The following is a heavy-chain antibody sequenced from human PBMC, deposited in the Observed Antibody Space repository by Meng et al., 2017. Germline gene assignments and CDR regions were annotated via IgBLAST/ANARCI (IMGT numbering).Heavy chain of an antibody. V-gene: IGHV3-23*01. CDR3: AKEQGGDLDY. D-gene: IGHD3-16*01. J-gene: IGHJ4*02. Sequence: GESLKISCAASGFTFSSYAMSWVRQAPGKGLEWVSAISGSGGSTYYADSVKGRFTISRDNSKNTLYLQMNSLRAEDTAVYYCAKEQGGDLDYWGQGTPVTVSS. CDR2: ISGSGGST. CDR1: GFTFSSYA.